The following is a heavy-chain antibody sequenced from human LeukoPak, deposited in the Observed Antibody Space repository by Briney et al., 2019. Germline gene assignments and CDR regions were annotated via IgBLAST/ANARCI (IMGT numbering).Heavy chain of an antibody. J-gene: IGHJ5*02. Sequence: PSETLSLTCTVSGGSISSSSYYWDWIRQPPGKGLEWIGSIYYSGSTYYNPSLKSRVTISVDTSKNQFSLKLSSVTAAVTAVYYCARGPHTGVNYYDSSGYYLWGRGTLLTVSS. D-gene: IGHD3-22*01. CDR3: ARGPHTGVNYYDSSGYYL. CDR1: GGSISSSSYY. CDR2: IYYSGST. V-gene: IGHV4-39*01.